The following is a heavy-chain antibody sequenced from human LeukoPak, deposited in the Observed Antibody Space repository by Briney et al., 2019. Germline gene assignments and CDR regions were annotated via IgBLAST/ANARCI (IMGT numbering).Heavy chain of an antibody. CDR3: TRVVSGSYPWYFDY. Sequence: GGSLRLSCAASGFTFGDYAMSWVRQAPGKGLEWVGFIRSKAYGGTTEYAASVKGRFTISRDDSKSIAYLQMNSLKTEDTAVYYCTRVVSGSYPWYFDYWGQGTLVTVSS. V-gene: IGHV3-49*04. J-gene: IGHJ4*02. CDR2: IRSKAYGGTT. CDR1: GFTFGDYA. D-gene: IGHD1-26*01.